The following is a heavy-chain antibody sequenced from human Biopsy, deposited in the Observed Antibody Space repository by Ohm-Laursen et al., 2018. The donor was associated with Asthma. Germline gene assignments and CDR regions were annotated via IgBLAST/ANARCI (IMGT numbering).Heavy chain of an antibody. V-gene: IGHV4-34*01. CDR3: ARGPELDV. J-gene: IGHJ6*02. CDR2: TNERGIT. CDR1: TGRISGMI. Sequence: SDTLSLTGDGFTGRISGMIWIWNGPWKGQGLEWIGRTNERGITNNNPSLKSRVIISINTYWNRVFLKLTSVTAADTAVYYCARGPELDVWGQGTTVTVSS.